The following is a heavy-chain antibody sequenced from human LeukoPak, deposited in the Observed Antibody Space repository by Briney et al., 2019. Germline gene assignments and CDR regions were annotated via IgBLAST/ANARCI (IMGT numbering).Heavy chain of an antibody. CDR2: INSDGSST. CDR3: TRITYYYDSSGYYHPS. V-gene: IGHV3-74*01. J-gene: IGHJ5*02. Sequence: PAGSLRLSCAASGFTFSSYWMHWVRQAPGKGLVWVSRINSDGSSTSYADSVKGRFTISRDNAKNTLYLQMNSLRAEDTAVYYCTRITYYYDSSGYYHPSWGQGTLVTVSS. D-gene: IGHD3-22*01. CDR1: GFTFSSYW.